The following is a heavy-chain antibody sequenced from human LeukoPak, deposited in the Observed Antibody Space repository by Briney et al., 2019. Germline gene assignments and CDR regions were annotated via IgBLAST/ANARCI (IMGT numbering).Heavy chain of an antibody. Sequence: PGGSLRHSCAASGFTFDDYGLSWVRQAPGKGLEWVSGINWNGGSTGDADSVKGRFTISRDNAKNSLYLQMNSLRAEDTAVYYCAKDYEPLVGVHRWGDWFDPWGQGTLVTVSS. D-gene: IGHD1-26*01. CDR3: AKDYEPLVGVHRWGDWFDP. CDR2: INWNGGST. V-gene: IGHV3-20*04. CDR1: GFTFDDYG. J-gene: IGHJ5*02.